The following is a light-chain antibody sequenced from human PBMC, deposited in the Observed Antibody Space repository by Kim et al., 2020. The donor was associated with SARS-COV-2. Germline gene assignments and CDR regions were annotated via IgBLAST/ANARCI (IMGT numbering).Light chain of an antibody. CDR1: NNY. V-gene: IGLV1-51*01. CDR2: DNN. CDR3: ATWDNSLSAL. J-gene: IGLJ2*01. Sequence: NNYVSWYQQLPQTAPKLVIYDNNKRASGIPDRFSGSKSGSSATLGITGLQTGDEADYYCATWDNSLSALFGGGTQLTVL.